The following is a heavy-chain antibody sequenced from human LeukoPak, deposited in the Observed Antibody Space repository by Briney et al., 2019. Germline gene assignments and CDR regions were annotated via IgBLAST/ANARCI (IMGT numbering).Heavy chain of an antibody. J-gene: IGHJ4*02. CDR3: ARDFGGYFDY. Sequence: KPGASLMISCKGSGYSFTSYWISWVRQLPGKGLEWMGRIDPSDSYTNYSPSFQGHVTISADKSISTAYLQWSSLKASDTAMYYCARDFGGYFDYWGQGTLVTVSS. CDR2: IDPSDSYT. V-gene: IGHV5-10-1*01. D-gene: IGHD3-16*01. CDR1: GYSFTSYW.